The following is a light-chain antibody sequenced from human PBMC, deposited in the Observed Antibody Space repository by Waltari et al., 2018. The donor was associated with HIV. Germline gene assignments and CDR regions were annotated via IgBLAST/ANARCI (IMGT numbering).Light chain of an antibody. CDR2: KND. Sequence: QSVLTQPPSASGTPGQTVTISCSGRTPNIGSNYVSWFQQFPGTAPRLLIYKNDQRPSGVPDRFSGSKSGTSASLAISWLRSEDEADYYCAAWDNSLGAWLFGGGAKLTVL. CDR3: AAWDNSLGAWL. CDR1: TPNIGSNY. J-gene: IGLJ3*02. V-gene: IGLV1-47*01.